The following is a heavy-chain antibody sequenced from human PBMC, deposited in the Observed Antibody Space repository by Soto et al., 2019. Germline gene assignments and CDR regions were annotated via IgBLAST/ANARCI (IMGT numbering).Heavy chain of an antibody. D-gene: IGHD6-6*01. V-gene: IGHV3-74*01. CDR3: AKDRGSSSFDY. CDR1: GFTFSRYW. CDR2: ASPDGTST. Sequence: EVQLVESGGGLVQPGGSLRLSCAASGFTFSRYWMHWVRQAPGKGLEWVSRASPDGTSTSYADSVKGRFTISRDNAKNTLFMQMNSLRAEDTAVYYCAKDRGSSSFDYWGQGTLVTVSS. J-gene: IGHJ4*02.